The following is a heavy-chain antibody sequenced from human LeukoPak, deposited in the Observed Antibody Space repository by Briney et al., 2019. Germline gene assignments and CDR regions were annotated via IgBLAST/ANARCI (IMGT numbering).Heavy chain of an antibody. D-gene: IGHD2-21*02. J-gene: IGHJ4*02. Sequence: SETLSLTCTVSGGSISGYYWSWIRQPPGKGLEWLGYIYYSGTTNYNPSLKSRVIISIDTSKNQFSLKLNSVTAADTAVYYCASSPRMTALLFDHWDQGTLVTVSS. CDR2: IYYSGTT. V-gene: IGHV4-59*01. CDR3: ASSPRMTALLFDH. CDR1: GGSISGYY.